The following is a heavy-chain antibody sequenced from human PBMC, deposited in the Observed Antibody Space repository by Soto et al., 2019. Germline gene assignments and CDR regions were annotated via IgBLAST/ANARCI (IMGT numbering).Heavy chain of an antibody. D-gene: IGHD6-13*01. Sequence: GGSLRLSCAASGFTFSNFALNWVRQAPGKGLEWVSTISASGKSTYYADSVRGRFTISRDNSGNMLFLQMNGLGADDAAVYYCAKDVAATLWGQGAMVPVYS. V-gene: IGHV3-23*01. CDR2: ISASGKST. J-gene: IGHJ4*02. CDR1: GFTFSNFA. CDR3: AKDVAATL.